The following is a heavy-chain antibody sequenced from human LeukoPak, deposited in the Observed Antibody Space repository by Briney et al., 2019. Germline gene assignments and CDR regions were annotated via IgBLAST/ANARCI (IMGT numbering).Heavy chain of an antibody. Sequence: SETLSLTCTVPGGSISSYYWSWIRQPPGKGLEWIGYIYYSGSTNYNPSLKSRVTISVDTSKNQFSLKLSSVTAADTAVYYCARDRKDNGYSGYKDWGQGTLVTVSS. D-gene: IGHD5-12*01. CDR2: IYYSGST. J-gene: IGHJ4*02. CDR3: ARDRKDNGYSGYKD. V-gene: IGHV4-59*01. CDR1: GGSISSYY.